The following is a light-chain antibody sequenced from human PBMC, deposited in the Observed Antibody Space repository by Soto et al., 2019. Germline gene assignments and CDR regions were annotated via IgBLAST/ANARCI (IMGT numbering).Light chain of an antibody. CDR1: NSNVGSNS. J-gene: IGLJ3*02. Sequence: QSVLTQPPSASGTPGQRVTISCSGSNSNVGSNSVNWYQQLPGMAPKLLLYSDNQRPSGVPDRFSGSKSGSSASLALSGLQSEDEADDHCSTWYDNLSTVLFGGGTKLTVL. CDR2: SDN. V-gene: IGLV1-44*01. CDR3: STWYDNLSTVL.